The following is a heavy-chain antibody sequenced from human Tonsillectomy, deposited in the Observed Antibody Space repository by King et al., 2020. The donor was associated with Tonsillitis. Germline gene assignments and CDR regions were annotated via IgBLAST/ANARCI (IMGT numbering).Heavy chain of an antibody. CDR1: GFTFSDYG. V-gene: IGHV3-33*06. CDR2: LSHDGSAK. CDR3: ANLPIDSFDI. J-gene: IGHJ3*02. Sequence: VQLVESGGGVVQPGRSLRLSCAASGFTFSDYGMHWVRQAPGKGLECVAPLSHDGSAKYYADSVKGRFTISRDNSKNTLYLRMSSLRAADTAIYYCANLPIDSFDIWGQGTMVTVSS.